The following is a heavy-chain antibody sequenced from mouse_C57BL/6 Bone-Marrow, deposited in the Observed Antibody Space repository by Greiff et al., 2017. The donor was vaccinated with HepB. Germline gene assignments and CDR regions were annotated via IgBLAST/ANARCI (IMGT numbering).Heavy chain of an antibody. Sequence: VQLKQSGPVLVKPGASVKMSCKASGYTFTDYYMNWVKQSHGKSLEWIGVINPYNGGTSYNQKFKGKATLTVDKSSSTAYMELNSLTSEDSAVYYCARLIYYYGSSYSYWGQGTLVTVSA. CDR1: GYTFTDYY. J-gene: IGHJ3*01. V-gene: IGHV1-19*01. CDR2: INPYNGGT. D-gene: IGHD1-1*01. CDR3: ARLIYYYGSSYSY.